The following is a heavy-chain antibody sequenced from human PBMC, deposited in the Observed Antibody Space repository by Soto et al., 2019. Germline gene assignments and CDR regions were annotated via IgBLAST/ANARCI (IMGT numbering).Heavy chain of an antibody. CDR2: FSGSSGNT. D-gene: IGHD1-1*01. CDR1: GFSISTYG. J-gene: IGHJ4*02. CDR3: ARWNGYGDS. V-gene: IGHV3-23*01. Sequence: GGSLRLSCAASGFSISTYGVTWVRQAPGKGLEWVSGFSGSSGNTYYADSVRGRFTISRDNSKNTVYLQMNSLRAEDTAVYYCARWNGYGDSWGQGTLVTVSS.